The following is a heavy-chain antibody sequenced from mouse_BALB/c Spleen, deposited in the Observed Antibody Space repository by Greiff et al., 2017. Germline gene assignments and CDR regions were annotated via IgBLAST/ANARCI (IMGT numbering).Heavy chain of an antibody. Sequence: QVQLKESGAELVRPGVSVKISCKGSGYTFTDYAMHWVKQSHAKSLEWIGVISTYYGDASYNQKFKGKATMTVDKSSSTAYMELARLTSEDSAIYYCARGGREGFDYWGQGTTLTVSS. CDR3: ARGGREGFDY. V-gene: IGHV1S137*01. CDR2: ISTYYGDA. CDR1: GYTFTDYA. J-gene: IGHJ2*01. D-gene: IGHD3-3*01.